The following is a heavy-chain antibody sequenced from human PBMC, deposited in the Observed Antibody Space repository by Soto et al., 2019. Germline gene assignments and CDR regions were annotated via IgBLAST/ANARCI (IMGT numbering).Heavy chain of an antibody. D-gene: IGHD6-13*01. V-gene: IGHV3-11*05. CDR2: ISTSSSYR. CDR3: AREGPGTSTWYVDS. CDR1: GFTFSDYY. Sequence: QVQLVESGGGLVKPGGSLRLSGAASGFTFSDYYMSWIRQAPGKGLEWLSYISTSSSYRNYADSVKGRFTISRDNAKNSLYLQMNRLRVEDTAVYYCAREGPGTSTWYVDSWGQGTLVTVSS. J-gene: IGHJ4*02.